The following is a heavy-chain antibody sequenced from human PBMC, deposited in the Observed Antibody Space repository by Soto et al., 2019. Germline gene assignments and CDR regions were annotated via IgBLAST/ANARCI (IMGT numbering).Heavy chain of an antibody. J-gene: IGHJ4*02. V-gene: IGHV1-18*01. CDR2: ISAYNTNT. CDR1: GYTFTSYH. CDR3: ARDTPPTAY. Sequence: QVQLVQSGAEVKKPGSWVKVSCKTSGYTFTSYHISWVRQAPGQGLEWMGWISAYNTNTNYAQKFQGRVTMTTDTLTRTAYMELRSLRSDDTAVYYCARDTPPTAYWGQGTLVTVSS.